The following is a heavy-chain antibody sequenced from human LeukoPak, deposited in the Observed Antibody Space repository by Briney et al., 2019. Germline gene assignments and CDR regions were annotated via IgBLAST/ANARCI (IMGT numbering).Heavy chain of an antibody. J-gene: IGHJ4*02. CDR2: ISGSGGST. CDR1: GFTFSSYA. D-gene: IGHD2-2*01. Sequence: PGGSLRLSCAASGFTFSSYAMSWVRQAPGKGLEWVSAISGSGGSTYYADSVKGRFTISRDNSKNTLYLQMNSLRAEDTAIYYCARVNIVRGAGGFDYWGQGTLVTVSS. V-gene: IGHV3-23*01. CDR3: ARVNIVRGAGGFDY.